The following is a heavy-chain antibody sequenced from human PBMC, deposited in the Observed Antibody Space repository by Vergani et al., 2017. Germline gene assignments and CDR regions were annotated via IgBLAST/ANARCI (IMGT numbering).Heavy chain of an antibody. V-gene: IGHV3-30*02. J-gene: IGHJ4*02. CDR1: GFTFHSYS. CDR3: AKEGGGYCSGGTCYPEY. Sequence: QVQLVESGGGVVQPGGFLKPFCAASGFTFHSYSMDWVRQAPGKGLEWVASIRSDESRRYYGDSMEGPFTSPRDNSKNTLYLQMKSLRPEDTAVYYCAKEGGGYCSGGTCYPEYGGQGTLVIVSS. D-gene: IGHD2-15*01. CDR2: IRSDESRR.